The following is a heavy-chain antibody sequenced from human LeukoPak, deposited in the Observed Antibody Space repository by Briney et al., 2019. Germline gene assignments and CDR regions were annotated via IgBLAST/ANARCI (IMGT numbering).Heavy chain of an antibody. CDR2: IDPNSGGT. CDR1: GYTFTGYY. V-gene: IGHV1-2*06. CDR3: ARKAVAGTWLLDP. D-gene: IGHD6-19*01. Sequence: ASVTVSCKASGYTFTGYYMHWVRQAPGQGLEWMGRIDPNSGGTNYAQKFQGTVTMTRDTSIHTAYMEASRLRSDDTAVYYCARKAVAGTWLLDPWGQGTLVAVSS. J-gene: IGHJ5*02.